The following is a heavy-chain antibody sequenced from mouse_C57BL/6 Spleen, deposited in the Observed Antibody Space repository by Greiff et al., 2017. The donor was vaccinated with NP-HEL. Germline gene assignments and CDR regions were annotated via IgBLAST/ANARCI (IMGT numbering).Heavy chain of an antibody. CDR2: INPSSGYT. Sequence: QVQLQQSGAELAKPGASVKLSCKASGYTFTSYWMHWVKQRPGQGLEWIGYINPSSGYTKYNQKFKDKATLTADKSSSTAYLQLSSLTYEDSAVYYCARDYGSSHWYFDVWGTGTTVTVSS. CDR1: GYTFTSYW. V-gene: IGHV1-7*01. J-gene: IGHJ1*03. D-gene: IGHD1-1*01. CDR3: ARDYGSSHWYFDV.